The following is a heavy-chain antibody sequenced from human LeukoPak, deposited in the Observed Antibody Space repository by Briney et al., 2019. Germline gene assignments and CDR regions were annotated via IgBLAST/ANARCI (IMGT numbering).Heavy chain of an antibody. Sequence: LSETLSLTCTVSGGSISSHYWSWIRQPPGKGLEWIGYIYYSGSTNYNPSLKSRVTISVDTSKNQFSLKLSSVTAADTAVYYCARSRLFGYDSSGYYPRGYFDYWGQGTLVTVSS. CDR3: ARSRLFGYDSSGYYPRGYFDY. V-gene: IGHV4-59*11. CDR2: IYYSGST. J-gene: IGHJ4*02. D-gene: IGHD3-22*01. CDR1: GGSISSHY.